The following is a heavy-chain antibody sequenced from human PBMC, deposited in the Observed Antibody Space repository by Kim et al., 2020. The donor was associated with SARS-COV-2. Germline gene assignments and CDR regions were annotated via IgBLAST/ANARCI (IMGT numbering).Heavy chain of an antibody. Sequence: QKFQGGDTMTRDTSTSTVYMELSSLRSEDTAVYYCARGRGKIAVAGIDYWGQGTLVTVSS. D-gene: IGHD6-19*01. CDR3: ARGRGKIAVAGIDY. V-gene: IGHV1-46*01. J-gene: IGHJ4*02.